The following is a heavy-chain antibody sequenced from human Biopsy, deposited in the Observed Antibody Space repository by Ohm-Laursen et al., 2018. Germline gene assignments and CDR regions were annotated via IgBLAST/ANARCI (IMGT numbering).Heavy chain of an antibody. CDR1: GFTFSDYA. J-gene: IGHJ4*02. CDR2: ISGSGGNT. CDR3: AKGGYCTTSSCYMDLDY. D-gene: IGHD2-2*02. V-gene: IGHV3-23*01. Sequence: GSLRLSCTASGFTFSDYAMNWVRQAPGKELEWVSTISGSGGNTYYADSVRGRFTVSRDGSKSTLYLQMSSLSAEDTAFYYCAKGGYCTTSSCYMDLDYWGQGTLVTVSS.